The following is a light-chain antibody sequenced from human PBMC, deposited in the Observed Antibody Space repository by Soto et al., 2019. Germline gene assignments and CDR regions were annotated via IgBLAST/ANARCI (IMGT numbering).Light chain of an antibody. CDR3: MQSTQLPPT. V-gene: IGKV2D-29*02. CDR1: QRLLHITGETF. J-gene: IGKJ5*01. Sequence: DVVMTQTPLSLSVAPGHPASISCKSSQRLLHITGETFLFWYPQKPGQSPQLLIYEVSTRVSGVPDRFSGSGSGTDFTLEISRVETDDVGIYYCMQSTQLPPTSGQGTRLEIK. CDR2: EVS.